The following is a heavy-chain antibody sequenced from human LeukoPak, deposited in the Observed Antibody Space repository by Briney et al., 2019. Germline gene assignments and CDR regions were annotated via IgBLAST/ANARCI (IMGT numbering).Heavy chain of an antibody. V-gene: IGHV3-48*03. CDR2: ISSSGSTI. CDR3: VTTMIRGVINEWFDP. D-gene: IGHD3-10*01. CDR1: GFTFGDYS. J-gene: IGHJ5*02. Sequence: TGGSLRLSCLTSGFTFGDYSISWVRQAPGKGLEWVSYISSSGSTIYYADSVKGRFTISRDNAKNSLYLQMNSLRAEDTAVYYCVTTMIRGVINEWFDPWGQGTLVTVSS.